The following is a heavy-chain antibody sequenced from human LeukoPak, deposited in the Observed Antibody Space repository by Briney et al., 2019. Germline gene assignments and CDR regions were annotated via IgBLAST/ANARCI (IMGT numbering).Heavy chain of an antibody. CDR3: ARHLVWGGSSSSLGY. Sequence: GGSLRLSCAASGFTFSSYTMNWVRQAPGKGLEWISYISGSSRAIYYADSVKGRFTISRDNAKNSLYLQMSSLRADDTAVYYCARHLVWGGSSSSLGYWGQGTLVTVSS. V-gene: IGHV3-48*01. D-gene: IGHD6-6*01. CDR2: ISGSSRAI. CDR1: GFTFSSYT. J-gene: IGHJ4*02.